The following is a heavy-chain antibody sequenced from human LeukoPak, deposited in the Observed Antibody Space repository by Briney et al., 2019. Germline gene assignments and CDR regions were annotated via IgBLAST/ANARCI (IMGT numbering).Heavy chain of an antibody. J-gene: IGHJ3*01. CDR2: ISTYSGKT. Sequence: ASVKVSCKDSGYTFISCGISWVRQAPGQGPEWMGWISTYSGKTKYAQKLQGRVTMTTDTSTSTAYMELRSLRSDDTAVYYCARDLRAFDLWGQGTMVTVSS. CDR3: ARDLRAFDL. V-gene: IGHV1-18*01. CDR1: GYTFISCG.